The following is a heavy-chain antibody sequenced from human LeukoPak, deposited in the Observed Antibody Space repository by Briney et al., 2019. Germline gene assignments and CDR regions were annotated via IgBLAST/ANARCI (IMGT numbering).Heavy chain of an antibody. V-gene: IGHV4-34*01. D-gene: IGHD3-10*01. CDR1: GGSFSGYY. J-gene: IGHJ4*02. CDR3: ARGSKLLWFRESPSGFDY. Sequence: SETLSLTCAVYGGSFSGYYWSWIRQPPGKGLEWIGEINHSGSTNYNPSLKSRVTISVDTSKNQFSLKLSSVTAADTAVYYCARGSKLLWFRESPSGFDYWGQGTLVTVSS. CDR2: INHSGST.